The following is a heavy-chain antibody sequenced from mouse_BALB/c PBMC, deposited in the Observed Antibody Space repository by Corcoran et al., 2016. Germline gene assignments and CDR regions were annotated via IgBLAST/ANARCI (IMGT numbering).Heavy chain of an antibody. CDR3: ARSSLSWGY. V-gene: IGHV1-84*02. CDR1: GYTFTDYY. Sequence: QIQLQQSGPELVKPGASVKISCKASGYTFTDYYINWVKQKPGQGLEWIGWIYPGSVTTKYNENFKGKATLTVDTSSNTAYMQLSSLTSEDTAVYFCARSSLSWGYWGQGTTLTVSS. J-gene: IGHJ2*01. CDR2: IYPGSVTT.